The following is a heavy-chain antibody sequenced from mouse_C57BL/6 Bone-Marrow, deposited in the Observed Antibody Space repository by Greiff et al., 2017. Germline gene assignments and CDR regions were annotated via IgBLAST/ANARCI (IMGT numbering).Heavy chain of an antibody. CDR2: ISNLAYSI. V-gene: IGHV5-15*04. CDR1: GFTFSDYG. CDR3: ARRGDDYDGAMDY. D-gene: IGHD2-4*01. Sequence: DVQLVESGGGLVQPGGSLKLSCAASGFTFSDYGMAWVRQAPRKGPEWVAFISNLAYSIYYADTVTGRFTISRENAKNTLYLEMSSLRSEDTAMYYCARRGDDYDGAMDYWGQGTSVTVSS. J-gene: IGHJ4*01.